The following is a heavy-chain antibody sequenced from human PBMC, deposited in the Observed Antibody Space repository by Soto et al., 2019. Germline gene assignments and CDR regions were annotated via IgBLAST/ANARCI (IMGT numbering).Heavy chain of an antibody. CDR3: ASGPELGGAYYGMDV. V-gene: IGHV1-69*06. J-gene: IGHJ6*02. CDR1: GGTLSSYA. CDR2: SIPIFGTA. D-gene: IGHD7-27*01. Sequence: QVQLVQSGAEVKKPGSSVKVSCKASGGTLSSYAIIWVRQAPGQGLEWMGGSIPIFGTANYAQKFQGRVTITADKSTSTAYLELSSLRSEDTAVYYCASGPELGGAYYGMDVWGQGTTVTVSS.